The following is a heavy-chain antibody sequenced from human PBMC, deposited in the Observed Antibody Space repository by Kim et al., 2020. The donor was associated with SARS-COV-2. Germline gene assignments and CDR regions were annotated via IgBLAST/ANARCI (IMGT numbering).Heavy chain of an antibody. V-gene: IGHV4-61*01. CDR2: IYYTGST. CDR1: GDSVSGGSNW. J-gene: IGHJ4*02. D-gene: IGHD5-12*01. CDR3: ARDIGGYDWDY. Sequence: SETLSLTCTVSGDSVSGGSNWWTWIRQSPGKGLEWIGHIYYTGSTKYNPSLRGRVTISIDTSKNQFSLRMTSVTAADTAVYYCARDIGGYDWDYWGRGALVTVSS.